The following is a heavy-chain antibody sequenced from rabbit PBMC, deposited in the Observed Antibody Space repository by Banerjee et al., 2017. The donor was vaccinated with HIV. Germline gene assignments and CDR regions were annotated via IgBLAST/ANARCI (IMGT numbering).Heavy chain of an antibody. CDR3: ARELADYTGYNYATRLDL. CDR2: IYPDYGST. V-gene: IGHV1S47*01. Sequence: QEQLVESGGGLVTLGGSLTLTCKASGIDFSSYGISWVRQAPGKGLEWIAYIYPDYGSTDYASWVNGRFTISLDNAQNTVFLQMTSLTAADTATYFCARELADYTGYNYATRLDLWGPGTLVTVS. J-gene: IGHJ6*01. CDR1: GIDFSSYG. D-gene: IGHD6-1*01.